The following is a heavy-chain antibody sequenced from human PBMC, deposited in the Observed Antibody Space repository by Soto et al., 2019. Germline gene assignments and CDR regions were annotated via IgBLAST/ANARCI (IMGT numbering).Heavy chain of an antibody. D-gene: IGHD3-16*01. V-gene: IGHV1-69*01. CDR2: IIPYSNTL. CDR1: EGTFNSYA. CDR3: AMGVSRCYPYVFDS. J-gene: IGHJ4*02. Sequence: QAQGVQSGAEVTKPGSSVKLSCMASEGTFNSYAIAWVRQAPGQRLEWMGGIIPYSNTLNYVQKFQDRVTITADDSTNTVYMELSSLRSDDTAVYFCAMGVSRCYPYVFDSWGQGPLVTVS.